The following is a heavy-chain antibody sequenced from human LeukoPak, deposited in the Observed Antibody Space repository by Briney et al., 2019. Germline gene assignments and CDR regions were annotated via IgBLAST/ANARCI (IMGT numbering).Heavy chain of an antibody. J-gene: IGHJ3*02. Sequence: SETLSLTCTVSGDSISSYYWTWMRQPPGKGLEWIGYIFHSGTTSYNPSLKSRVTISIDTSNNQFSLKLNSVTAADTAVYYCARHGAVAFSYSFDIWGQGTMVTVSS. CDR2: IFHSGTT. CDR3: ARHGAVAFSYSFDI. CDR1: GDSISSYY. V-gene: IGHV4-59*08. D-gene: IGHD3-3*01.